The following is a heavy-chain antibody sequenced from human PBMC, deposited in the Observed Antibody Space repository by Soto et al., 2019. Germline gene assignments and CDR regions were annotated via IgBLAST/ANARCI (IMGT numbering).Heavy chain of an antibody. Sequence: QACSFRGSPYRTRGKGVGWIRQPPGKALEWLALIYWDDDKRYSPSLKSRLTITKDTSKNQVVLTMTNMDPVDTATYYCAHREVARPGVLDYWGQGTLVTVSS. CDR3: AHREVARPGVLDY. CDR2: IYWDDDK. D-gene: IGHD2-15*01. J-gene: IGHJ4*02. V-gene: IGHV2-5*02. CDR1: GSPYRTRGKG.